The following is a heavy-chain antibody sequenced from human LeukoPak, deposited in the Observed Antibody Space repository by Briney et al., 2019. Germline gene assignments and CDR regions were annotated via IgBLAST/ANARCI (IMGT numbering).Heavy chain of an antibody. CDR1: GGSISSYY. CDR2: IYTSGSS. CDR3: ARQIASAGTAGFDF. Sequence: SETLSLTCSVSGGSISSYYWTWIRQPAGKGLEWIGRIYTSGSSNYSPSLKSRLTMSVDTSKNQFSLNLSSVTAADTAVYYCARQIASAGTAGFDFWGQGALVTVSS. D-gene: IGHD6-13*01. J-gene: IGHJ4*02. V-gene: IGHV4-4*07.